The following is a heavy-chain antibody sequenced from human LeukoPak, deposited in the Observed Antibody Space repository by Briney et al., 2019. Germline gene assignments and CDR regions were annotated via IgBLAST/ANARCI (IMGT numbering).Heavy chain of an antibody. CDR3: AKSNLYDSSGDYHAYFNY. CDR2: ISGSGGST. Sequence: SGGSLRLSCAASGFTFSSYAMSWVRQAPGKGLEWVSGISGSGGSTYYADSVKGRFTISRDNSKNTLYLQMNSLRAEDTAVYYCAKSNLYDSSGDYHAYFNYWGQGTLVTVSS. D-gene: IGHD3-22*01. V-gene: IGHV3-23*01. J-gene: IGHJ4*02. CDR1: GFTFSSYA.